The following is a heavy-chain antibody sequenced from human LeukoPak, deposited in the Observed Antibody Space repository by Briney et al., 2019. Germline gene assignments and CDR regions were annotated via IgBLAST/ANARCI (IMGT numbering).Heavy chain of an antibody. CDR3: ARDRRVGDGYNSADY. CDR2: ISNSGSTI. Sequence: GGSLRLSCAASGFIFRDYYMSWIRQAPGKGLEWVSYISNSGSTIYYGDSVKGRFTISRDNAKKSLYLQMNSLRAEDTAVYYCARDRRVGDGYNSADYWGQGTLVTVSS. CDR1: GFIFRDYY. J-gene: IGHJ4*02. D-gene: IGHD5-24*01. V-gene: IGHV3-11*04.